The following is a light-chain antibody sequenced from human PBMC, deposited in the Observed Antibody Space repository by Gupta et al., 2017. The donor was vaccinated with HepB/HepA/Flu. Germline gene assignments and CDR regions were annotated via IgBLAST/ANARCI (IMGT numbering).Light chain of an antibody. CDR2: DNV. J-gene: IGLJ1*01. V-gene: IGLV1-40*01. CDR3: QSVDTSTNGYV. Sequence: SVLTQPPSVSRARGQRVTISCTGSSFYIGAGFDVHCYRQCPAPAPRLLMYDNVSRSSVAPARFSASKSATSATIATTWLQAEDGADYYCQSVDTSTNGYVFGDGTKFTVL. CDR1: SFYIGAGFD.